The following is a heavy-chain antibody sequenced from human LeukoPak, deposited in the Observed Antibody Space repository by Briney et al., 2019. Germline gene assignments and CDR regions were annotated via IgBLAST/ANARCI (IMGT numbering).Heavy chain of an antibody. CDR2: IYHSGST. CDR1: DYSISSGHY. V-gene: IGHV4-38-2*01. J-gene: IGHJ5*02. Sequence: SSETLSLTCAVSDYSISSGHYWGWIRQPPGKGLEWIGSIYHSGSTYYNPSLKSRVTIPVDTSKNQFSLKLSSVTAADTAVYYCARAPLGNWFDPWGQGTLVTVSS. CDR3: ARAPLGNWFDP.